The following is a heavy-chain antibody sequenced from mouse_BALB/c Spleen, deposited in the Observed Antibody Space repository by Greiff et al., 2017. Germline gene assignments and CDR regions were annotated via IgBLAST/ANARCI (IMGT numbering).Heavy chain of an antibody. Sequence: EVMLVESGGGLVQPGGSLKLSCAASGFTFSSYGMSWVRQTPDKRLELVATINSNGGSTYYPDSVKGRFTISRGNAKNTLYLQMSSLKSEDTAMYYCARGHYDKYFDVWGAGTTVTVSS. CDR3: ARGHYDKYFDV. V-gene: IGHV5-6-3*01. CDR1: GFTFSSYG. CDR2: INSNGGST. D-gene: IGHD2-4*01. J-gene: IGHJ1*01.